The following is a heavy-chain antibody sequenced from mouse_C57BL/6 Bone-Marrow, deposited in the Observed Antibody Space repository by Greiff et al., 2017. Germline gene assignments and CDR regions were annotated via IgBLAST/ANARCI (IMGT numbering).Heavy chain of an antibody. CDR2: IDPANGNN. CDR3: ASPLYGSSYWYFDV. Sequence: VQLQQSVAELVRPGASVKLSCTASGFNIKNTYMHWVKQRPEQGLEWIGRIDPANGNNKYAPKFQGKATITADTSSNTAYQQLSSLTSEDTAIYYCASPLYGSSYWYFDVWGKGTTVTVSS. CDR1: GFNIKNTY. J-gene: IGHJ1*03. D-gene: IGHD1-1*01. V-gene: IGHV14-3*01.